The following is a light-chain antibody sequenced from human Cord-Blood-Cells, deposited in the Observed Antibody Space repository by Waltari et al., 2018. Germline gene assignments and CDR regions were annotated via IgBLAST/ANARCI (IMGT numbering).Light chain of an antibody. CDR1: QSISCR. V-gene: IGKV1-5*01. CDR3: QQYNSYPYT. CDR2: DAS. Sequence: IQMTTSPSTLSASVGASATITCRASQSISCRLAWYQQKPGKAPKLLSYDASSLESGVPSRFSGSGSGTEFTLTISSLQPDDFATYYCQQYNSYPYTFGQGTKLEIK. J-gene: IGKJ2*01.